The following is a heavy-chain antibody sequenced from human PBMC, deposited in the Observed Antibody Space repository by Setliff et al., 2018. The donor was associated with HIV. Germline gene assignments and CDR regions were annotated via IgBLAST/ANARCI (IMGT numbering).Heavy chain of an antibody. D-gene: IGHD6-13*01. Sequence: ASVKVSCKASGYPFSGYGISWVRQAPGQGLEWMGWISAYSGDTNYAQKFQGRLTMTTDTSTSTAYMELNSVTAADTAVYYCARLTRITTAGHWGQGTLVTVSS. CDR1: GYPFSGYG. V-gene: IGHV1-18*01. CDR2: ISAYSGDT. J-gene: IGHJ4*02. CDR3: ARLTRITTAGH.